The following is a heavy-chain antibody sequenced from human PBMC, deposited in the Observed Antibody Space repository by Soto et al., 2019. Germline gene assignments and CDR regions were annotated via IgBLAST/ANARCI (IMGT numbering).Heavy chain of an antibody. CDR3: VRGTNGWRGMDY. CDR2: ITEDGSGT. J-gene: IGHJ4*02. V-gene: IGHV3-74*01. D-gene: IGHD2-8*01. Sequence: GGSLTLSCATSGFTFSSYPIHWVRQAPGKGPVWVSRITEDGSGTTYADSVKGRFTVTRDNAKNTMYLQMSGLGAEDTAVYHCVRGTNGWRGMDYWGQGTLVSVYS. CDR1: GFTFSSYP.